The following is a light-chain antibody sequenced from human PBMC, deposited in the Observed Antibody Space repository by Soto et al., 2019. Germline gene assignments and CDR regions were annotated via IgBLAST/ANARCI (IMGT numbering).Light chain of an antibody. CDR3: QQYSSYWT. J-gene: IGKJ1*01. CDR1: QSISRL. Sequence: DIQMTQSPSTLSASVGDRVTITCRASQSISRLLAWYQQKPGKAPKLLIHDATSLESGVPSRFSGSASGTEFTLTIRSLQPDDFATYYCQQYSSYWTFAQGTKVDIK. V-gene: IGKV1-5*01. CDR2: DAT.